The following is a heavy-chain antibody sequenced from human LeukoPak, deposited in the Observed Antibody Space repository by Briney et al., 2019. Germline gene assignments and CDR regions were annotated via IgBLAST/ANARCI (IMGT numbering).Heavy chain of an antibody. CDR2: IYHNGST. V-gene: IGHV4-4*02. CDR3: ARGEYYYDSSGYSPDY. Sequence: SETLSLTCAVSGGSISSSNWWSWVRQPPGKGLEWIGEIYHNGSTNYNPSLKSRVTISVDKSKNQFSLKLSSVTAADTAVYYCARGEYYYDSSGYSPDYWGQGTLVTVSS. CDR1: GGSISSSNW. D-gene: IGHD3-22*01. J-gene: IGHJ4*02.